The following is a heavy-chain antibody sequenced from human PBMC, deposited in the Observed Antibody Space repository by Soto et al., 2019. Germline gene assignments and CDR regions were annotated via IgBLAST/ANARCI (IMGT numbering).Heavy chain of an antibody. CDR1: GYTFTSYD. J-gene: IGHJ4*02. Sequence: QVQLVQSGAEVKKPGASVKISCKASGYTFTSYDINWVRQAAGQGLEWMGWMKPNSGNTGYAQKFQGRVNMTRDTSTNAAYMVLSGLRSEDTAVYYCARSVYCPNGVCYFGDSDYWGQGTLVTVSS. CDR3: ARSVYCPNGVCYFGDSDY. V-gene: IGHV1-8*01. D-gene: IGHD2-8*01. CDR2: MKPNSGNT.